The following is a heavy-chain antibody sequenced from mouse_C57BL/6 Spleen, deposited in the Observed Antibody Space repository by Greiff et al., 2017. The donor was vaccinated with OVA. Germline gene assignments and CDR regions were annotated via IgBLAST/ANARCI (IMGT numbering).Heavy chain of an antibody. CDR1: GYSITSGYD. CDR2: ISYSGST. Sequence: EVQLQQSGPGMVKPSQSLSLTCTVTGYSITSGYDWHWIRHFPGNKLEWMGYISYSGSTNYNPTLKSRISITHDTSKNHFFLQLNSVTTEDTATYYCAREGDYYAPFAYWGQGTLVTVSA. D-gene: IGHD1-1*01. CDR3: AREGDYYAPFAY. V-gene: IGHV3-1*01. J-gene: IGHJ3*01.